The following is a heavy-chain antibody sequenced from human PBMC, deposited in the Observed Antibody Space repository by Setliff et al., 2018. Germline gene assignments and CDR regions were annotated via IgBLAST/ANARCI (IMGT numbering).Heavy chain of an antibody. D-gene: IGHD5-12*01. J-gene: IGHJ5*02. V-gene: IGHV1-8*01. CDR1: GYSFGDYD. Sequence: ASVKVSCKASGYSFGDYDINWVRQAPGQGLERMGWMNAHSGNSGCAQKFQGRVTMTRDTSISTAYMELNSLQYEDTAVYYCARGKWFRLDKSAWSNWFDPWGQGTLVTVSS. CDR3: ARGKWFRLDKSAWSNWFDP. CDR2: MNAHSGNS.